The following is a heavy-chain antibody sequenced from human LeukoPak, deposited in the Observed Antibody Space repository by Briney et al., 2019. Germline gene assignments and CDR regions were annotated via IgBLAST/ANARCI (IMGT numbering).Heavy chain of an antibody. D-gene: IGHD3-22*01. J-gene: IGHJ4*02. CDR3: AREGPSDSSGYYHEGY. CDR2: IYYSGST. Sequence: SETLSLTCTVSGGSISSGGYYWSWIRQHPGKGLEWIGYIYYSGSTYYNPSLKSRVTISVDTSKNQFSLKLSSVTAADTAVYYCAREGPSDSSGYYHEGYWGQGTLVTVSS. CDR1: GGSISSGGYY. V-gene: IGHV4-31*03.